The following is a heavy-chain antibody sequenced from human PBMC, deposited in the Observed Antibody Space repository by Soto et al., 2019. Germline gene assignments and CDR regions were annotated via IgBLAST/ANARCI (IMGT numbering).Heavy chain of an antibody. V-gene: IGHV3-43D*04. CDR1: GFTFDDYA. J-gene: IGHJ6*02. CDR3: AKDEYDYYGMDV. CDR2: ISWDGGST. Sequence: GSLRLSCAASGFTFDDYAMHWVRQAPGKGLEWVSLISWDGGSTYYADSVKGRFTISRDNSKNSLYLQMNSLRAEDTALYYCAKDEYDYYGMDVWGQGTTVTAP.